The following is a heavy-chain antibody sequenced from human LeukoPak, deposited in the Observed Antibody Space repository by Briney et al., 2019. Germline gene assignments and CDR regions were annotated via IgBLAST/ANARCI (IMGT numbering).Heavy chain of an antibody. CDR3: ARDPGSMAASFDY. J-gene: IGHJ4*02. CDR2: ISSSSSYI. CDR1: GFTFSSYS. Sequence: PGGSLRLSCAASGFTFSSYSMNWVRQAPGKGLEWVSSISSSSSYIYYADSVKGRFTISRDNAKNSLYLQMNSLRAEDTAVYYCARDPGSMAASFDYWGQGTLVTVSS. V-gene: IGHV3-21*01. D-gene: IGHD6-6*01.